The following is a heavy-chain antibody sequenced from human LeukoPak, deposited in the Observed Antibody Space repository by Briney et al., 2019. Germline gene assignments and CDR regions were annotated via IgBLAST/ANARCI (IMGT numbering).Heavy chain of an antibody. D-gene: IGHD3-22*01. CDR3: ARGTGGYDSSGYYYQIDY. CDR1: GGSISSYY. CDR2: IYYSGST. V-gene: IGHV4-59*08. Sequence: SETLSLTCTVSGGSISSYYWSWIRQPPGKGLEWIGYIYYSGSTNYNPSLKSRVTISVDTSKNQFSLKLSSVTAADTAVYYCARGTGGYDSSGYYYQIDYWDQGTLVTVSS. J-gene: IGHJ4*02.